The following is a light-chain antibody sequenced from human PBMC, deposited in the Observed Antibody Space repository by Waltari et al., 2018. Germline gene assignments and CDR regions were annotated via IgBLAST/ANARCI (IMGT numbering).Light chain of an antibody. V-gene: IGKV3-20*01. CDR1: QSVSSSY. CDR2: GAS. Sequence: EIVLTQSPGTLSLSPGERATLSCRASQSVSSSYLAWYQQKPGQAPRLLIYGASSRANGIPDRFSGSGSGTDFTLTISRLEPEDFAVYYCQQYGSSPKTFDQGTKVEIK. CDR3: QQYGSSPKT. J-gene: IGKJ1*01.